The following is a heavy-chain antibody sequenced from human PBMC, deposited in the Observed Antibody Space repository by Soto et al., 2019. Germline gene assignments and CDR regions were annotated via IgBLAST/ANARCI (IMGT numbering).Heavy chain of an antibody. J-gene: IGHJ6*03. CDR2: IYWDDDK. CDR1: GFSLRNSGVG. CDR3: AHLLRAAVGMGARFDYYYYYMDV. D-gene: IGHD6-13*01. V-gene: IGHV2-5*02. Sequence: SGPTLVKPTQTLTLTCTFSGFSLRNSGVGVGWIRQPPGKALEWLALIYWDDDKRYSPSLKSRLTITKDTSKNQVVLTMTNMDPVDTATYYCAHLLRAAVGMGARFDYYYYYMDVWGKGTTVTVSS.